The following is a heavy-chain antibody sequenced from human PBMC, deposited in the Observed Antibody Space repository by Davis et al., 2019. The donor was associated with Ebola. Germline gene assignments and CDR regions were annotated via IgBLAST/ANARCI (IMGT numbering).Heavy chain of an antibody. CDR3: ARPIVTSTNRPDY. CDR2: ISSTGGSI. V-gene: IGHV3-21*01. J-gene: IGHJ4*02. D-gene: IGHD1-26*01. CDR1: GFTFSSYW. Sequence: GESLKISCAASGFTFSSYWMSWVRQAPGKGLEWVSSISSTGGSIYYADSVKGRFTISRDSAKNSLSLQMNSLRDEDTAVYYCARPIVTSTNRPDYWGQGTLVTVSS.